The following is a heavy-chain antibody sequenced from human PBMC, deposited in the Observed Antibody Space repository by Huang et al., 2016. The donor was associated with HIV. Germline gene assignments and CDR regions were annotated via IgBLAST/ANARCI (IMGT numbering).Heavy chain of an antibody. D-gene: IGHD3-22*01. CDR2: ISKTSGAT. CDR3: VRDSSSGLQLRY. J-gene: IGHJ4*02. Sequence: EVQLVESGGGLAQPGGSLRLSCVASGYTFSTYSMNWVRQAPGTGLEWVSYISKTSGATSYAESVKGRFTVSRDNVKNSLYLQMNRLRVEDTAMYYCVRDSSSGLQLRYWGQGALVIVS. CDR1: GYTFSTYS. V-gene: IGHV3-48*01.